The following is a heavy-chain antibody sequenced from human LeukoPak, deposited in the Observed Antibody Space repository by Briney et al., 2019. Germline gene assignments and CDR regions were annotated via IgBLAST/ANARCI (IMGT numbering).Heavy chain of an antibody. CDR2: IVSDGSHT. CDR1: GFTFSSHW. Sequence: GGSLRLSCEASGFTFSSHWMHWVRQAPGKGLEWLSRIVSDGSHTFYADSVKGRFTISRDNAKNTLSLQMNSLRVDDTAVYYCARDRGGDDAFDLWGHGTMVTVSS. CDR3: ARDRGGDDAFDL. V-gene: IGHV3-74*01. J-gene: IGHJ3*01. D-gene: IGHD2-21*01.